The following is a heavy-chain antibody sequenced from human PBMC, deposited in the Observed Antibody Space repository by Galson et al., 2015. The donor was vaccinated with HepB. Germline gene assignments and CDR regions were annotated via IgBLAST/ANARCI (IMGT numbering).Heavy chain of an antibody. Sequence: SLRLSCAASGFTFTFAWMTWVRQALGKGLEWVRHIKSKLNGGTTDYAAPVKGRFTISRDESKNTLFLQMNSLKAEDTAMYYCTKDIPFTSGGGLTYWGQGTLVTVSS. CDR2: IKSKLNGGTT. V-gene: IGHV3-15*01. D-gene: IGHD3-16*01. CDR1: GFTFTFAW. J-gene: IGHJ4*02. CDR3: TKDIPFTSGGGLTY.